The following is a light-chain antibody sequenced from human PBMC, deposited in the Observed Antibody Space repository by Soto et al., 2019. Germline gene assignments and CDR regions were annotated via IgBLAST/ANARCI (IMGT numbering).Light chain of an antibody. Sequence: EMVFTQYPRTLSLSPAERATLSCRASQSVSNNYLAWYQQKPGQAPRLLIYGASNRATGIPDRFSGSGSGTDFTLTISRLEPEDFAVYYCQQYGSSGTFGQGTKVDIK. V-gene: IGKV3-20*01. CDR2: GAS. CDR1: QSVSNNY. J-gene: IGKJ1*01. CDR3: QQYGSSGT.